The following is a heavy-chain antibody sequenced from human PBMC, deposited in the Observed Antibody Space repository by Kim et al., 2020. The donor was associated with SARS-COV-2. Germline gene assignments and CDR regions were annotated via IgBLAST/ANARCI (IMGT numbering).Heavy chain of an antibody. CDR2: IFHSGST. CDR3: ARLDSDSGKYFWFDP. Sequence: SETLSLTCAVSDGSISSKWWTWVRQPPGKGLEWIGEIFHSGSTNYNPSLKSRVTMSVDKPKNQFSLKLSSVTAADTAVYYCARLDSDSGKYFWFDPWGKG. CDR1: DGSISSKW. V-gene: IGHV4-4*02. D-gene: IGHD1-26*01. J-gene: IGHJ5*02.